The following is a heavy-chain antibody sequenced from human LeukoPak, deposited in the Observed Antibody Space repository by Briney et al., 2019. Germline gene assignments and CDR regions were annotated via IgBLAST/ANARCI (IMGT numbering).Heavy chain of an antibody. D-gene: IGHD2-15*01. CDR2: IVVTFGIA. V-gene: IGHV1-69*04. CDR1: GGTFSGYA. CDR3: ARSSCSGASCYSRDDWYLDL. Sequence: SVKGSCKASGGTFSGYAINWVRQAPGQGLEWMGRIVVTFGIANYAQGFQGRVTITADKSTGTAYMQLSSLRSEDAALYYCARSSCSGASCYSRDDWYLDLWGRGTLVTVSS. J-gene: IGHJ2*01.